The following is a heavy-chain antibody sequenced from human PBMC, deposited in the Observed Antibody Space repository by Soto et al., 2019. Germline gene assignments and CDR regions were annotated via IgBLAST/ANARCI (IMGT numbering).Heavy chain of an antibody. J-gene: IGHJ4*02. D-gene: IGHD6-13*01. CDR1: GFIFSSHW. CDR2: IKYDDSET. V-gene: IGHV3-7*05. CDR3: AAWSHSNWFDY. Sequence: EVQLVESGGGLVQPGGSLRLSCEGSGFIFSSHWMGWVRQSPVRGLEWVANIKYDDSETPYMDFAKGRFTISRDNAKNPLYLQRTSLRVEDTAVYYCAAWSHSNWFDYWGQGTLVTVSS.